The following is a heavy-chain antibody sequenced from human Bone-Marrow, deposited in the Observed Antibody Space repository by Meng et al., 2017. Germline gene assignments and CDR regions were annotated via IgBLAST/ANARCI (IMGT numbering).Heavy chain of an antibody. CDR3: VRSNVNNWFDP. CDR2: NHSGST. V-gene: IGHV4-34*01. Sequence: NHSGSTNYNPSPKSRVTISVDTSKNQFSLQLDSVTPEDTAVYYCVRSNVNNWFDPWGQGTLVTVSS. D-gene: IGHD4-11*01. J-gene: IGHJ5*02.